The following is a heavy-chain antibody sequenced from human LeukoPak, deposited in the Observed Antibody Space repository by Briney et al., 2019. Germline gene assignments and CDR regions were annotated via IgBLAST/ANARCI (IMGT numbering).Heavy chain of an antibody. Sequence: PGGSLRLSCAASGFTFSSYGMHWVRQAPGKGLEWVAFIRYDGSNKYYADSVKGRFTISRDDCKNTLYLQMNSLRAEDTAVYYCAKVQYSSGWVLYYYYYMDVWGKGTTVTVSS. CDR3: AKVQYSSGWVLYYYYYMDV. CDR2: IRYDGSNK. CDR1: GFTFSSYG. D-gene: IGHD6-19*01. V-gene: IGHV3-30*02. J-gene: IGHJ6*03.